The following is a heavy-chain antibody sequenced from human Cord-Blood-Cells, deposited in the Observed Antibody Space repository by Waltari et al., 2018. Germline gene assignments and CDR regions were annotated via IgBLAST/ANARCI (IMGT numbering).Heavy chain of an antibody. CDR2: INHSGST. D-gene: IGHD3-3*01. V-gene: IGHV4-34*01. CDR1: GGSFSGYY. CDR3: ARRTYYDFWSGYYSRAFDI. Sequence: QVQLQQWGAGLLKPSETLSLTCAVYGGSFSGYYWSWIRQPPGKGLEWIGEINHSGSTNYNPSLKSRVTISVDTSKNQFSLKLSSVTAADTAVYYCARRTYYDFWSGYYSRAFDIWGQGTMVTVSS. J-gene: IGHJ3*02.